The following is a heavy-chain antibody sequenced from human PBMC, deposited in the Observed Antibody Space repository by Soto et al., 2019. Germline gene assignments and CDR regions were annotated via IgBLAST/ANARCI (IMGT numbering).Heavy chain of an antibody. Sequence: PGGSLRLSCAASGFTFSSYWMSWVRQAPGKGLEWVANIKQDGSEKYYVDSVKGRFTISRDNAKNSLYLQMNSLRAEDTAVYYCARDQWAIFGVVTESDYWGQGTLVTVSS. CDR3: ARDQWAIFGVVTESDY. CDR1: GFTFSSYW. CDR2: IKQDGSEK. D-gene: IGHD3-3*01. V-gene: IGHV3-7*01. J-gene: IGHJ4*02.